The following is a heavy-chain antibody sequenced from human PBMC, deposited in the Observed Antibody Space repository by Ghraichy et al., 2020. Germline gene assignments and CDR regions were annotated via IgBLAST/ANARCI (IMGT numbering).Heavy chain of an antibody. Sequence: SETLSLTCTVSGYSISSGFYWGWIRQPPGKGLEWIGNIHHRGSIYYNPSLKSRATISLDTSKNQFSLRLGSVTAADTAVYYCARDPSQVGVDYWGQGTLVTVSS. CDR1: GYSISSGFY. V-gene: IGHV4-38-2*02. J-gene: IGHJ4*02. CDR2: IHHRGSI. CDR3: ARDPSQVGVDY. D-gene: IGHD1-26*01.